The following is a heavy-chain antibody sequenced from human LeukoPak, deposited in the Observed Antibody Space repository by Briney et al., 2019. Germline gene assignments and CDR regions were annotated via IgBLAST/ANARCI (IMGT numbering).Heavy chain of an antibody. J-gene: IGHJ4*02. CDR1: GFTFSTYS. V-gene: IGHV3-21*04. Sequence: GGSLRLSCAASGFTFSTYSMNWVRQAPGKGLEWVSSITGNSSYIYYAASVKGRFTISRDNSKNTLYLQMNSLRAEDTAVYYCAKGHSSGWSHNFDYWGQGTLVTVSS. D-gene: IGHD6-19*01. CDR2: ITGNSSYI. CDR3: AKGHSSGWSHNFDY.